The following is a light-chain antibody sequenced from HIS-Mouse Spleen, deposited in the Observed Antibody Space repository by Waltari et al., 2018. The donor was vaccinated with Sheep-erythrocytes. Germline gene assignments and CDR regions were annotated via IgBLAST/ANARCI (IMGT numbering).Light chain of an antibody. J-gene: IGLJ3*02. V-gene: IGLV2-23*01. CDR3: CSYAGSSTPWV. CDR2: EGS. CDR1: SSDVGSYNL. Sequence: QSALTQPASVSGSPGQSITISCTGTSSDVGSYNLVSWYQQHPGKAPKLLVYEGSKRTSGVXNRFSGSKSGNTASLTISGLQAEDEADYYCCSYAGSSTPWVFGGGTKLTVL.